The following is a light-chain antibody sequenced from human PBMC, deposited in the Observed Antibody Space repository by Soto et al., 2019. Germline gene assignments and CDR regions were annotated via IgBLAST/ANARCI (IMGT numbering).Light chain of an antibody. J-gene: IGKJ4*01. Sequence: EIVLTQSPATLSLSPGERATLSCRASQSVSSYLAWYQQNPGQAPRLLIYDASNRATGIPARFSGSGSGTDFTLTISSQEAEVFAVYYCQSRSSLLTFGGGTKVEI. CDR1: QSVSSY. CDR2: DAS. CDR3: QSRSSLLT. V-gene: IGKV3-11*01.